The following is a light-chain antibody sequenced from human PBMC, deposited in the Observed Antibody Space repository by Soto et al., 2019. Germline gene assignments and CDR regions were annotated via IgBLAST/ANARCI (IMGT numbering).Light chain of an antibody. Sequence: QSVLTQPPSVSGAPGQRVTISCTGSSSNIGAGYDVHWYQQLPGTDPKLLIYGNSNRPSGVPDRFSGSKSGTSASLATTGLQAEDEADYYCQSYDSSLSDVFGTGTKLTVL. CDR2: GNS. J-gene: IGLJ1*01. V-gene: IGLV1-40*01. CDR3: QSYDSSLSDV. CDR1: SSNIGAGYD.